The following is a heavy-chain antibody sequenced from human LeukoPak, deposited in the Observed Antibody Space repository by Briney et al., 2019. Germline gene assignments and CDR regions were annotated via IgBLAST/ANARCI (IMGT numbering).Heavy chain of an antibody. J-gene: IGHJ4*02. V-gene: IGHV3-21*01. CDR1: GFTFSSYA. CDR2: ISSSSSYI. CDR3: ARGGSRRFAY. Sequence: GGSLRLSCAASGFTFSSYAMSWVRQAPGKGLEWVSSISSSSSYIYYADSVKGRFTISRDNAKNSLYLQMNSLRVEDTAVYYCARGGSRRFAYWGQGTLVTVSS. D-gene: IGHD1-26*01.